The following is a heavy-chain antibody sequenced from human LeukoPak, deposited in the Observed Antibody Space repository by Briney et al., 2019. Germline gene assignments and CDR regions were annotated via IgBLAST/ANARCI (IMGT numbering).Heavy chain of an antibody. V-gene: IGHV3-7*01. CDR2: IKEDGTEK. J-gene: IGHJ4*02. CDR1: GFTFSDFW. Sequence: GGSLRLSCAGSGFTFSDFWMTWVRQTPGKGLEWVANIKEDGTEKNLVDSVKGRFTISRDNAKNSLYLQMNSLRAEDTAVYYCARDAEGGYHWSGGYFDYWGQGTLVTVSS. CDR3: ARDAEGGYHWSGGYFDY. D-gene: IGHD3-3*01.